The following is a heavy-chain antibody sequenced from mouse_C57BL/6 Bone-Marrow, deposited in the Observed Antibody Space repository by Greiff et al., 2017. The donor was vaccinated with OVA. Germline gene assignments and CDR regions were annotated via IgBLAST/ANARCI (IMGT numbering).Heavy chain of an antibody. J-gene: IGHJ3*01. CDR3: ARYDYP. V-gene: IGHV1-76*01. CDR2: IYPGSGNT. Sequence: QVQLQQSGAELVRPGASVKLSCKASGYTFTDYYINWVKQRPGQGLEWIARIYPGSGNTYYNEKFKGKATLTAEKSSSTAYMQLSSLTSEDSAVYFCARYDYPWGQGTLVTVSA. CDR1: GYTFTDYY. D-gene: IGHD2-4*01.